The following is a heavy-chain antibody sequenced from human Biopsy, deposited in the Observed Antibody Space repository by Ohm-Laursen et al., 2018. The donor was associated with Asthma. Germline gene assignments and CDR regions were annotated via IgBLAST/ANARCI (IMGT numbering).Heavy chain of an antibody. CDR3: AREKAYGSGSFYGMDA. D-gene: IGHD3-10*01. Sequence: SQTLSLTCTVSGGYLTSAYWSWVRQYPEKGLEWIGYIYHSGTTFYNPSLKSRVPMSVDTSKNQVSLKLSSVTAADTAVYYCAREKAYGSGSFYGMDAWGHGTTVTVSS. CDR1: GGYLTSAY. J-gene: IGHJ6*02. CDR2: IYHSGTT. V-gene: IGHV4-31*03.